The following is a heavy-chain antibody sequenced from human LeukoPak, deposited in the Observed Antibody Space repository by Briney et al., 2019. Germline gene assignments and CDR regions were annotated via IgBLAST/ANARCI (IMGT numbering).Heavy chain of an antibody. CDR3: AKDIYSTAPPGYYFDY. CDR1: GFTFDDYA. D-gene: IGHD1-14*01. CDR2: ISWNSGSI. J-gene: IGHJ4*02. Sequence: GRSLRLSCAASGFTFDDYAMHWVRQAPGKGLEWVSGISWNSGSIGYADSVKGRFTISRDNAKNSLYLQMNSLRAEDTALYYCAKDIYSTAPPGYYFDYWGQGTLVTVSS. V-gene: IGHV3-9*01.